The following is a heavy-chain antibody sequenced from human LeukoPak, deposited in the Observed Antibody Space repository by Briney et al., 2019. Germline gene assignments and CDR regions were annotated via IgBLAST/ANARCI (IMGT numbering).Heavy chain of an antibody. CDR2: INHSGST. J-gene: IGHJ4*02. CDR3: ARRTTVTIPFGY. CDR1: GGSFSGYY. D-gene: IGHD4-11*01. V-gene: IGHV4-34*01. Sequence: PSETLSLTCAAYGGSFSGYYWSWIRQPPGKGLEWIGEINHSGSTNYNPSLKSRVTISVDKSKNQFSLKLSSVTAAGTAVYYCARRTTVTIPFGYWGQGTLVTVSS.